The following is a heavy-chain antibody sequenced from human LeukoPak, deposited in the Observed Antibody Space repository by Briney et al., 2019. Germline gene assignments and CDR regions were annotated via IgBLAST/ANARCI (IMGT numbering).Heavy chain of an antibody. Sequence: ASVKVSCKASGYTFTSYDINWVRQATGQGLEWMGWMNPNSGNTGYAQRFQGRVTITRNTSISTAYIELSSLRSEDTAVYYCARGRLGGSYYLNYYYYMDVWGKGTTVTVSS. J-gene: IGHJ6*03. CDR2: MNPNSGNT. CDR3: ARGRLGGSYYLNYYYYMDV. V-gene: IGHV1-8*03. CDR1: GYTFTSYD. D-gene: IGHD1-26*01.